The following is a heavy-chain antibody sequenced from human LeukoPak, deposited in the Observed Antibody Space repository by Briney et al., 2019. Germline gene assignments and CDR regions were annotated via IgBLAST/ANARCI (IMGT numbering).Heavy chain of an antibody. J-gene: IGHJ5*02. CDR1: GYTFTSYD. CDR2: MNPNSGNT. Sequence: GASMKVSCKASGYTFTSYDINWVRQATGQGLEWMGWMNPNSGNTGYAQKFQGRVTMTRNTSISTAYMELSSLRSEDTAVYYCARGLRYCSGGSCYSGWFDPWGQGTLVTVSS. V-gene: IGHV1-8*01. CDR3: ARGLRYCSGGSCYSGWFDP. D-gene: IGHD2-15*01.